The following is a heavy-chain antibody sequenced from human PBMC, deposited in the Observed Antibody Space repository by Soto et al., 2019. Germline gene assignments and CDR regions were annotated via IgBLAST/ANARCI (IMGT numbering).Heavy chain of an antibody. CDR1: GFTFSNAW. V-gene: IGHV3-15*07. CDR2: IKSKTDGGTT. J-gene: IGHJ4*02. Sequence: GGSLRLSCAASGFTFSNAWMNWVRQAPGKGLEWVGRIKSKTDGGTTDYAAPVKGRFTISRDDSKNTLYLQMNSLKTEDTAVYYCTTGRFLEWLSPQAWFDYWGQGTLVTVSS. CDR3: TTGRFLEWLSPQAWFDY. D-gene: IGHD3-3*01.